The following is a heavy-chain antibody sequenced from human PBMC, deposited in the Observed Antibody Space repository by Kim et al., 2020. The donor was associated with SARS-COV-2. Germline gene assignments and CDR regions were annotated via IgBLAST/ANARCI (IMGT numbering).Heavy chain of an antibody. Sequence: GGSLRLSCAASGFTFSNAWMSWVRQAPGKGLEWVGRIKSKTDGGTTDYAAPVKGRFTISRDDSKNTLYLQMNSLKTEDTAVYYCTTGPGRGVVVRRGPDYWGQGTLVTVSS. D-gene: IGHD3-22*01. CDR3: TTGPGRGVVVRRGPDY. J-gene: IGHJ4*02. CDR2: IKSKTDGGTT. V-gene: IGHV3-15*01. CDR1: GFTFSNAW.